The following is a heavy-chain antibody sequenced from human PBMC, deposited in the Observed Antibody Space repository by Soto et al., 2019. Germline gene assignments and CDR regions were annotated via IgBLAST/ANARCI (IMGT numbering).Heavy chain of an antibody. D-gene: IGHD3-22*01. J-gene: IGHJ6*03. Sequence: QVQLQESGPGLVKPSETLSLTCTVSGGSISSYYWCWIRQPPGKGLEWIGYIYYSGSTNYNPSLKGRVTISVDTSKHQFPLKLSSVTAADTAVYHCARGLGGYSYYYYYMDVWGKGTTVTVSS. CDR3: ARGLGGYSYYYYYMDV. CDR1: GGSISSYY. CDR2: IYYSGST. V-gene: IGHV4-59*01.